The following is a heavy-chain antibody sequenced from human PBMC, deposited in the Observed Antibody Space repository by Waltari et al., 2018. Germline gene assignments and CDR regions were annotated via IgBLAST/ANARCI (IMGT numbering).Heavy chain of an antibody. CDR2: IIPIVGTA. Sequence: QVQLVQSGAEVKKPGSSVKVSCKASAGPFSSYAISWVRQAPGQGLEWMGGIIPIVGTANNAQKFQGRVTITADESTSTAYMELSSLRSEDTAVYYCARGIAVAGRTYYFDYWGQGTLVTVSS. CDR3: ARGIAVAGRTYYFDY. CDR1: AGPFSSYA. D-gene: IGHD6-19*01. V-gene: IGHV1-69*01. J-gene: IGHJ4*02.